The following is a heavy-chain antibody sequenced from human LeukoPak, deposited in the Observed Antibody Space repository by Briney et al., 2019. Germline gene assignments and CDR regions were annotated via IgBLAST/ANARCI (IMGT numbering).Heavy chain of an antibody. V-gene: IGHV3-43*01. CDR3: AKEVDCPSDCLFFHS. Sequence: GGSLRLSCAASGFTFDRFTIHWVRQTPGKGLEWVSLNRRGHTFYADSVKGRFTISRDNSRNSVFLQMNSLRPEDTALYHCAKEVDCPSDCLFFHSWGQGTLVTVSS. CDR2: NRRGHT. D-gene: IGHD2-21*02. J-gene: IGHJ4*02. CDR1: GFTFDRFT.